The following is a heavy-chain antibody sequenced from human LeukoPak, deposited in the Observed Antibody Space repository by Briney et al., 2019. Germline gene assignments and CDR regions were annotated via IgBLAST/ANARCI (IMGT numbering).Heavy chain of an antibody. V-gene: IGHV3-7*04. CDR3: ARDSEAAGEWFDY. Sequence: GGTLRLSCAASGFTFSRYWMSWVRQALGKGLEWVANIKEDGREKYYVDSVKGRFSISRDNAKNSLYLQMNSLRAEDMGVYYCARDSEAAGEWFDYWGQGTLVTVSS. CDR2: IKEDGREK. CDR1: GFTFSRYW. D-gene: IGHD2-8*01. J-gene: IGHJ4*02.